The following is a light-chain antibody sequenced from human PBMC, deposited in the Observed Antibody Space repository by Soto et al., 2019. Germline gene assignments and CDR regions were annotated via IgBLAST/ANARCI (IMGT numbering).Light chain of an antibody. Sequence: EIVMTNSPATLSLSPGERATLSCRASQSVTSNLAWYQQRPGQAPRLLIYGASIRATGIPDRFSGSGSETDFTLTISSLQSEDLAVYYCQQCHNWPRTFGQGTKVDIK. CDR2: GAS. CDR3: QQCHNWPRT. CDR1: QSVTSN. J-gene: IGKJ1*01. V-gene: IGKV3D-15*01.